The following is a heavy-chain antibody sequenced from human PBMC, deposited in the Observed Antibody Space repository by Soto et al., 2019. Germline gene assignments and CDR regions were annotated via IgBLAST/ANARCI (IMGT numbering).Heavy chain of an antibody. V-gene: IGHV3-48*02. Sequence: VGPRRLYYTASGCTFRTYPTNCVRQAPWKWPESIAYISSTTGTIYYADSAKGRFTISRDNAKNALYLQVSRLRDEDTAVYYCAREGLIWFGELIRNYYNYALDVWGQGTTVTDSS. CDR1: GCTFRTYP. J-gene: IGHJ6*02. CDR2: ISSTTGTI. D-gene: IGHD3-10*01. CDR3: AREGLIWFGELIRNYYNYALDV.